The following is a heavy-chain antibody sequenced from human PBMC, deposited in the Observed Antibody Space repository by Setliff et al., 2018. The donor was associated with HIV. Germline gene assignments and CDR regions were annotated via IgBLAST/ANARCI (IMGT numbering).Heavy chain of an antibody. CDR2: INPDGSET. CDR3: ARDSYTSPDY. CDR1: GIIFSNNW. D-gene: IGHD6-13*01. J-gene: IGHJ4*02. V-gene: IGHV3-74*01. Sequence: PGGSLRLSCTASGIIFSNNWMHWVRQVPGKGLVWVSTINPDGSETIYADSVEGRFTISRDNAKNTLYLQMNSLGAEDTAVYYCARDSYTSPDYWGQGTLVTVSS.